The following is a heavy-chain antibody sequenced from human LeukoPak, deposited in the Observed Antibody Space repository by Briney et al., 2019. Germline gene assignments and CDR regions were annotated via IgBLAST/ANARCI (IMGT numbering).Heavy chain of an antibody. V-gene: IGHV3-7*01. J-gene: IGHJ4*02. Sequence: PGVSLRLSCAASGFTFSSYWMSWVRQAPGKGLEWVANIKQDGSEKYYVDSVKGRFTISRDNAKNSLYLQMNSLRAEDTAVYYCGGSGSYYRLDYWGQGTLVTVSS. CDR3: GGSGSYYRLDY. CDR1: GFTFSSYW. D-gene: IGHD3-10*01. CDR2: IKQDGSEK.